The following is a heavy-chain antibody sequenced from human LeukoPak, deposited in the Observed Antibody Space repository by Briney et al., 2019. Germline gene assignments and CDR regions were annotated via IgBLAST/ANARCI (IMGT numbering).Heavy chain of an antibody. D-gene: IGHD2/OR15-2a*01. J-gene: IGHJ4*02. V-gene: IGHV3-48*03. CDR3: TRDTHFYDY. CDR1: GFPFSSYE. CDR2: ISVSDGTI. Sequence: QSGGSLRLSCAASGFPFSSYEMNWVRQAPGKGLEWVSYISVSDGTIYYADSVKGRFTISSDNAKNSLFLQMNSLRVEDTAIYYCTRDTHFYDYWGQGTLVTVSS.